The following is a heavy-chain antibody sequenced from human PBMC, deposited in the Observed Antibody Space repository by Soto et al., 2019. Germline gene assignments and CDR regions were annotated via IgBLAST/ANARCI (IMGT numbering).Heavy chain of an antibody. V-gene: IGHV3-49*03. CDR3: TRGWWDIVVVTENWFDP. CDR1: GFTFGDYA. D-gene: IGHD2-21*02. CDR2: IRSKAYGGTT. J-gene: IGHJ5*02. Sequence: GGSLRLSCTASGFTFGDYAMSWFRQAPGKGLEWVGFIRSKAYGGTTEYAASVKGRFTISRDDSKSIAYLQMNSLKTEDTAVYYCTRGWWDIVVVTENWFDPWGQGTLVTVSS.